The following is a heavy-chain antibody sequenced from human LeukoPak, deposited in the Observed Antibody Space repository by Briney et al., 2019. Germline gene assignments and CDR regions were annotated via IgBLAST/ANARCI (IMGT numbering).Heavy chain of an antibody. D-gene: IGHD4-17*01. CDR2: IGGTHSNI. V-gene: IGHV3-48*02. Sequence: PGGSLRLSCAASGFTFSIYSMNWVRQAPGMGLEWVSYIGGTHSNIYYADSVKGRFTISRDDAKISLYLQMNSLRDEDTAVYYCARDRDYAFDSWGQGTLVTVSS. J-gene: IGHJ4*02. CDR1: GFTFSIYS. CDR3: ARDRDYAFDS.